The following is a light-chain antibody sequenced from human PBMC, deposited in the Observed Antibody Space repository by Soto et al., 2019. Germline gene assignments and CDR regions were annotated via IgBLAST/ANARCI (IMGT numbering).Light chain of an antibody. CDR3: QQTYSIPLT. Sequence: DIQMTQSPASLSASVGDRVTITCRASQRISPHLTWYQRKPGKAPKLLIYAASSLESGVPTRFSGSGSGTDFSLTISSLQPEDFATYYCQQTYSIPLTFGGGTKVEIK. J-gene: IGKJ4*01. CDR1: QRISPH. V-gene: IGKV1-39*01. CDR2: AAS.